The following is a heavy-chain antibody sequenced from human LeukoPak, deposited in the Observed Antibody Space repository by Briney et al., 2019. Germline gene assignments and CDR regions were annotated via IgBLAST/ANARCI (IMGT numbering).Heavy chain of an antibody. V-gene: IGHV3-23*01. D-gene: IGHD6-25*01. CDR1: GFTFSSYG. J-gene: IGHJ6*03. Sequence: GGSLRLSCAASGFTFSSYGMSWVRQAPGKGLEWVSAISGSGGSTYYADSVKGRFTISRDNSKNTLYLQMNSLRADDTAVYYCAKGVLAAYRYNYYYMDVWGKGTTVTISS. CDR2: ISGSGGST. CDR3: AKGVLAAYRYNYYYMDV.